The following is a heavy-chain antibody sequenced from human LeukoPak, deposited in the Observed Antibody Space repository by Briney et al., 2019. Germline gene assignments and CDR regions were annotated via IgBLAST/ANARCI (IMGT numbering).Heavy chain of an antibody. CDR3: ARGGYYGSGSYLPKKPGGDY. V-gene: IGHV4-34*01. D-gene: IGHD3-10*01. CDR1: GGSFSGYY. CDR2: INHSGST. J-gene: IGHJ4*02. Sequence: SETLSLTCAVYGGSFSGYYWSWIRQPPGKGLEWIGEINHSGSTTYNPSLKSRVTISVDTSKNQFSLKLSSVTAADTAVYYCARGGYYGSGSYLPKKPGGDYWGQGTLVTVSS.